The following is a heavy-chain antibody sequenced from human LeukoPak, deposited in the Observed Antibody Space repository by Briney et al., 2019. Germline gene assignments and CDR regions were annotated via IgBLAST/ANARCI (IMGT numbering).Heavy chain of an antibody. V-gene: IGHV1-24*01. D-gene: IGHD6-19*01. CDR3: ATDNYSSGWYDYYYCYGMDV. CDR2: FDPEDGET. Sequence: ASVKVSCKVSGYTLTELSMHWVRQAPGKGLEWMGGFDPEDGETIYAQKFQGRVTMTEDTSTDTAYMELSSLRSEDTAVYYCATDNYSSGWYDYYYCYGMDVWGKGTTVTVSS. CDR1: GYTLTELS. J-gene: IGHJ6*04.